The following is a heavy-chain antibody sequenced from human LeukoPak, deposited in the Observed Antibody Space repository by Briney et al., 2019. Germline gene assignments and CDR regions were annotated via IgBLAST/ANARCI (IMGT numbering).Heavy chain of an antibody. CDR1: GGSISSYY. CDR2: IYTSGST. D-gene: IGHD7-27*01. J-gene: IGHJ4*02. Sequence: TSETLSLTCTVSGGSISSYYWSWIRQPAGKGLEWIGRIYTSGSTNYNPSLKSRVTISLETSKNQFSLRLSSVTAADTAVYYCASLGQFDSWGQGTLVTVSS. CDR3: ASLGQFDS. V-gene: IGHV4-4*07.